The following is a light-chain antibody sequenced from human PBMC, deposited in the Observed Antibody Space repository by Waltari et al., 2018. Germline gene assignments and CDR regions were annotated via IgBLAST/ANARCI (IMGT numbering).Light chain of an antibody. Sequence: QSALTQPASVSGSPGQPITISCPGTSSYTLFPWYQQYPGEAPKVVIFEDTKRPSGVSNRFSASKSGNTASLTISGLQAEDEADYYCCSHTGSNTWVFGGGTKVTVL. CDR3: CSHTGSNTWV. V-gene: IGLV2-23*01. CDR2: EDT. CDR1: SSYTL. J-gene: IGLJ3*02.